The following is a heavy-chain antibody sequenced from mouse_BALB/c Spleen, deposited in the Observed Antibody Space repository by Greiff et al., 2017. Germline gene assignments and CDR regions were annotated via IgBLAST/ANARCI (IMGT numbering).Heavy chain of an antibody. J-gene: IGHJ2*01. D-gene: IGHD2-3*01. CDR2: IDTSDSYT. Sequence: QVQLQQPGAELVMPGASVKMSCKASGYTFTDYWMHWVKQRPGQGLEWIGAIDTSDSYTSYNQKFKGKATLTVDESSSTAYMQLSSLTSEDSAVYYCASYDGYFFDYWGQGTTLTVSS. CDR1: GYTFTDYW. CDR3: ASYDGYFFDY. V-gene: IGHV1-69*01.